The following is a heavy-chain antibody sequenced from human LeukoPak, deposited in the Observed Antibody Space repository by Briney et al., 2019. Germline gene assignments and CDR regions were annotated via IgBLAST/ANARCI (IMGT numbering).Heavy chain of an antibody. J-gene: IGHJ4*02. CDR1: GASITSYY. V-gene: IGHV4-59*01. CDR3: VRGYCSGATCYHFDY. D-gene: IGHD2-15*01. CDR2: FYYSGSD. Sequence: PSETLSLTCTVSGASITSYYWNWIRQPPGKGLEWIGYFYYSGSDNYNPSLKSRITISVDTSKNQFSLKLSSVTAADTAVYHCVRGYCSGATCYHFDYWGQGTLVTVSS.